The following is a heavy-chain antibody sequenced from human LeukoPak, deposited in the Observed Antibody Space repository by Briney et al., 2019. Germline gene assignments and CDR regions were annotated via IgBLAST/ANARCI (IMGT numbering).Heavy chain of an antibody. CDR1: GGSFSGYY. V-gene: IGHV4-34*01. J-gene: IGHJ4*02. D-gene: IGHD2-15*01. CDR3: ARFPRYCSGGSCYSGFGY. Sequence: SETLSLTCAVYGGSFSGYYWSWIRQPPGKGLEWIGEINHSGSTNYNPSLKSRVTILVDTSKNQFSLKLSSVTAADTAVYYCARFPRYCSGGSCYSGFGYWGQGTLVTVSS. CDR2: INHSGST.